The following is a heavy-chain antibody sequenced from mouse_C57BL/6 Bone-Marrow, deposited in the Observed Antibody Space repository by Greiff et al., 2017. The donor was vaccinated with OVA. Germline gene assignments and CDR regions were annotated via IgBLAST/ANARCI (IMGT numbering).Heavy chain of an antibody. CDR3: ARTGPEGFAY. Sequence: EVLLQQSGPELVKPGASVKISCKASGYTFTDYYMNWVKQSHGKSLEWIGDINPNNGGTSYNQKFKGKATLTVDKSSSTAYMELRSLTSEDSAVYYCARTGPEGFAYWGQGTLVTVSA. D-gene: IGHD4-1*01. V-gene: IGHV1-26*01. CDR2: INPNNGGT. J-gene: IGHJ3*01. CDR1: GYTFTDYY.